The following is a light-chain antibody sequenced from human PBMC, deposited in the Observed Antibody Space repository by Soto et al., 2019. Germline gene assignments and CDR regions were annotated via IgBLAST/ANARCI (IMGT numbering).Light chain of an antibody. CDR2: GAX. CDR3: QQYNNWPPIT. Sequence: EIVMTQSPATLSVSPGERATLSCGASQSVSSNLAWYQQKPGQAPRLLMXGAXTRATGIPARFSGSGSGTEFTLTISSLQSEDFAVYYCQQYNNWPPITFGQGTRLEIK. J-gene: IGKJ5*01. V-gene: IGKV3-15*01. CDR1: QSVSSN.